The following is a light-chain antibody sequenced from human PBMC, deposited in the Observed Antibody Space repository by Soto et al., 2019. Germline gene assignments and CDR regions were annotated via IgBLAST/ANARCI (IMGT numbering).Light chain of an antibody. Sequence: QSALTQPGSVSGSPGQSITISCTGTSSDVGGYNYVSWYQQHPGKAPKLMIYEVSNRPSGVSNRFSGSKSGNTASLTISGLQAEDDADYYCSSYTSSSTLVFGTGTKLTV. CDR2: EVS. CDR3: SSYTSSSTLV. V-gene: IGLV2-14*01. J-gene: IGLJ1*01. CDR1: SSDVGGYNY.